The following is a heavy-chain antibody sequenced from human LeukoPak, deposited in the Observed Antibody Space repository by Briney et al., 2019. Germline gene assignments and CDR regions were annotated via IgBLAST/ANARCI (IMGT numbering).Heavy chain of an antibody. CDR1: GGSFSGYY. CDR2: INHSGST. Sequence: SETLSLTCAVYGGSFSGYYWSWIRQPPGKGLEWIGKINHSGSTDYNPSLKSRVTISVDTSKNQFSLKLTSVTAADTAVYYCARAVEYNFWSGLQRRAATFDYWGQGTLVTVSS. D-gene: IGHD3-3*01. J-gene: IGHJ4*02. CDR3: ARAVEYNFWSGLQRRAATFDY. V-gene: IGHV4-34*01.